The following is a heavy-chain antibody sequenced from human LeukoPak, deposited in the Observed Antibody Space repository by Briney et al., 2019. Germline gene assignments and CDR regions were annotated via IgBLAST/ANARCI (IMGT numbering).Heavy chain of an antibody. D-gene: IGHD5-18*01. CDR3: AKFVLSGYSYGYDYFDY. V-gene: IGHV3-53*01. Sequence: SGGSLRLSCAASGFTVSINYMSWVRQAPGKGLEWVSNLYSGGTTHYADSVKGRFTISRDNSKNTLYLQMNSLRAEDTAVYYCAKFVLSGYSYGYDYFDYWGQGTLVTVSS. CDR2: LYSGGTT. J-gene: IGHJ4*02. CDR1: GFTVSINY.